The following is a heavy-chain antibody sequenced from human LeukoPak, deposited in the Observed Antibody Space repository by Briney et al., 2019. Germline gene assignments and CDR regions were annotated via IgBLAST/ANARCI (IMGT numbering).Heavy chain of an antibody. CDR2: IYYSGST. CDR3: ARRGGVRSLSPVENYFDY. CDR1: GGSISSSRHC. D-gene: IGHD6-6*01. V-gene: IGHV4-39*01. J-gene: IGHJ4*02. Sequence: SETLSLTCTVSGGSISSSRHCWGWIRQTPGKGLEYIGDIYYSGSTYYNPSLKSRVTISVGTSKNQFSLKLTSVTAADTAVYYCARRGGVRSLSPVENYFDYWGQGILVTVSS.